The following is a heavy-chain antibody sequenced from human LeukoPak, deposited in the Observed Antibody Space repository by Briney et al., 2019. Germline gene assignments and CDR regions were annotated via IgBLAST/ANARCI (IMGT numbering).Heavy chain of an antibody. D-gene: IGHD5-12*01. CDR2: ISGSGGST. V-gene: IGHV3-23*01. Sequence: GGSLRLSCAASGFTFSSYAMSWVRQAPAKGLEWVSAISGSGGSTYYADSVKGRFTISRDNSKNTLYLQMNSLRAEDTAVYYCAKDQQWLRGNDAFDIWGQGTMVTVSS. J-gene: IGHJ3*02. CDR1: GFTFSSYA. CDR3: AKDQQWLRGNDAFDI.